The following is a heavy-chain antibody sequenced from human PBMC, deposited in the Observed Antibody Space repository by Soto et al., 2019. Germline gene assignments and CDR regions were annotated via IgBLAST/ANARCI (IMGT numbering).Heavy chain of an antibody. J-gene: IGHJ4*02. CDR3: ARGGSYGDFFDY. V-gene: IGHV4-59*01. D-gene: IGHD4-17*01. CDR2: IYYTGST. Sequence: PSETLSLTCTVSGGSMRSNYWTWIRQSPGKGLEWIGYIYYTGSTKYNPSLQSRVTISLDTSKNQFSLRLTSVTSADTAVYYCARGGSYGDFFDYWGQGAQVTVSS. CDR1: GGSMRSNY.